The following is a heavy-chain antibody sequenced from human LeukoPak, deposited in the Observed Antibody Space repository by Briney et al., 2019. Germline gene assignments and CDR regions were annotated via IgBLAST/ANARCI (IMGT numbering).Heavy chain of an antibody. V-gene: IGHV1-2*06. Sequence: ASVKVSCKXSGYTFTGYYMHWVRQAPGQGLEWMGRINPNSGGTNYSQKFQGRVTMTRDTSISTAYVELSRLRSDDTAVYYCARDRGSGSYEFDPWGQGTLVTVSS. CDR1: GYTFTGYY. D-gene: IGHD1-26*01. CDR2: INPNSGGT. J-gene: IGHJ5*02. CDR3: ARDRGSGSYEFDP.